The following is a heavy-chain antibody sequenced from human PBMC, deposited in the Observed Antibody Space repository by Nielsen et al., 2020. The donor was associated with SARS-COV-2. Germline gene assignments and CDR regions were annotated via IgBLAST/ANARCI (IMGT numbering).Heavy chain of an antibody. CDR3: ARDLAVYSGSSDYFDY. J-gene: IGHJ4*02. CDR1: GFTFNSYA. CDR2: ISDTGGNT. D-gene: IGHD1-26*01. V-gene: IGHV3-23*01. Sequence: GESLKIFCAASGFTFNSYAISWVRQAPGKGLEWVSVISDTGGNTYCADSVKGRFTISRDDSKNTVYLQMNSLRAEDTAVYYCARDLAVYSGSSDYFDYWGQGTLVTVSS.